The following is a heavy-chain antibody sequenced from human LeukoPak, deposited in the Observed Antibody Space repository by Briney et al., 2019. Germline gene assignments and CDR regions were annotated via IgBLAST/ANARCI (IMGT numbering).Heavy chain of an antibody. V-gene: IGHV5-10-1*01. J-gene: IGHJ6*02. CDR1: GYSFTSYW. D-gene: IGHD5-18*01. Sequence: GESLTISCKGSGYSFTSYWISWVRQMPGKGLEWMGRIDPSDSYTNYSPSFQGHVTISADKSISTAYLQWSSLKASDTAMYYCARGDTAMAPNYYYGMDVWGQGTTVTVSS. CDR2: IDPSDSYT. CDR3: ARGDTAMAPNYYYGMDV.